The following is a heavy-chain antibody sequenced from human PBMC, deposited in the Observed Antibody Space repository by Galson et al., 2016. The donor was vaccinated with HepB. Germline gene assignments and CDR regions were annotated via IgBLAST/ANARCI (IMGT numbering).Heavy chain of an antibody. V-gene: IGHV2-70*11. CDR2: IDWDDDK. D-gene: IGHD3-22*01. J-gene: IGHJ4*02. Sequence: PALVKPTQTLTLTCTFSGFSLSTGAMCVSWIRQPPGKALEWLARIDWDDDKYYSTSLKTRLTISKDTSKNQVVLRLTKMDPVDTTTYFCARTKRYSSGYYYSDYWGQGTLVSVSS. CDR1: GFSLSTGAMC. CDR3: ARTKRYSSGYYYSDY.